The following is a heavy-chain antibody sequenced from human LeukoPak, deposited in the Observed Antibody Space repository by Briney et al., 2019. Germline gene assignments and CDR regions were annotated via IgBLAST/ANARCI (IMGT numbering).Heavy chain of an antibody. CDR1: GYTFTSYA. D-gene: IGHD3-22*01. CDR2: INAGNGNT. Sequence: GASVKVSCKASGYTFTSYAMHWVRQAPGQRLEWMGWINAGNGNTKYSQKFQGRVTITRDTSASTAYMELSSLRSEDTAVYYCARSYYDSSGYYIRGDYWGQGTLVTVSS. CDR3: ARSYYDSSGYYIRGDY. J-gene: IGHJ4*02. V-gene: IGHV1-3*01.